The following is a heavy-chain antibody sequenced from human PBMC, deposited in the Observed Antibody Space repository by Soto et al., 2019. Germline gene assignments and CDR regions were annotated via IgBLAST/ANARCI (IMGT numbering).Heavy chain of an antibody. Sequence: ASVKVSFKASGGTFSSYAISWVRQAPGQGLEWMGGIIPIFGTANYAQKSQGRVTMTRDTSISTAYMELSRLRSDDTAVYYCARGGRWTTYYYDSSGYPLIDYWGQGTLVTVSS. CDR2: IIPIFGTA. D-gene: IGHD3-22*01. J-gene: IGHJ4*02. V-gene: IGHV1-69*05. CDR3: ARGGRWTTYYYDSSGYPLIDY. CDR1: GGTFSSYA.